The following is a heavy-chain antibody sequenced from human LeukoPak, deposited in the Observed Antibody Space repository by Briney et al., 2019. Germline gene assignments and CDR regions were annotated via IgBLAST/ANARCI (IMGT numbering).Heavy chain of an antibody. J-gene: IGHJ5*02. CDR1: GGSFSGYY. CDR2: INHSGST. V-gene: IGHV4-34*01. D-gene: IGHD3-3*01. Sequence: SETLSLTCAVYGGSFSGYYWSWIRQPPGKGLEWIGEINHSGSTNYNPSLKSRVTISVDTSKNQFSLKLSSVTAADTAVYYCARGLPYYDFWSGYSPNWFDPWGQGTLVTVPS. CDR3: ARGLPYYDFWSGYSPNWFDP.